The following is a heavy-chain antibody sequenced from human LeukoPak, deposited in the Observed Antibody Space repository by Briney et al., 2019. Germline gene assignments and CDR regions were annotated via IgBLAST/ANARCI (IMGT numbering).Heavy chain of an antibody. CDR1: GGTFSSYA. Sequence: ASVKVSCKASGGTFSSYAISWVRQAPGQGLEWTGRIIPILGIANYAQKFQGRVTITADKSTSTAYMELSSLRSEDTAVYYCARGVGATSPLFDYWGQGTLVTVSS. V-gene: IGHV1-69*04. D-gene: IGHD1-26*01. CDR2: IIPILGIA. CDR3: ARGVGATSPLFDY. J-gene: IGHJ4*02.